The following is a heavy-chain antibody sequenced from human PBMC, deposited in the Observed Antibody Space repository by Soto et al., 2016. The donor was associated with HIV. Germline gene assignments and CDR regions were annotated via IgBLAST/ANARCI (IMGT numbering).Heavy chain of an antibody. Sequence: EVQLVETGGGLIQPGGSLRLSCAASGFTVSDNYMNWVRQAPGKGLEWVSVFYSGGSTYYADSVKGRFTISRDNFKNTLYLQMNSLRVEDTAVYYCAREGRISSGWPYYYYGMDVWGQGPRSPSP. CDR3: AREGRISSGWPYYYYGMDV. J-gene: IGHJ6*02. V-gene: IGHV3-53*02. CDR2: FYSGGST. D-gene: IGHD6-19*01. CDR1: GFTVSDNY.